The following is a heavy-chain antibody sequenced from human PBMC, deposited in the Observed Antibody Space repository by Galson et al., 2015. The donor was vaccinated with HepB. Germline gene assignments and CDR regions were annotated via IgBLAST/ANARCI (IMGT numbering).Heavy chain of an antibody. CDR3: ARDHGNWKPGVFDY. CDR1: GFTFSSYW. V-gene: IGHV3-7*01. Sequence: SLRLSCAASGFTFSSYWMSWVRQAPGKGLEWVANIKQDGSEKYYVDSVKGRFTISRDNAKNSLYLQMNSLRAEDTAVYYCARDHGNWKPGVFDYWGQGTLVTVSS. D-gene: IGHD1-20*01. J-gene: IGHJ4*02. CDR2: IKQDGSEK.